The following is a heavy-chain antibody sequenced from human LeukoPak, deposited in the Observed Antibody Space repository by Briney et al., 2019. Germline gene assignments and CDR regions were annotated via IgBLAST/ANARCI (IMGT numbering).Heavy chain of an antibody. V-gene: IGHV3-30*18. D-gene: IGHD2-15*01. CDR1: GFTFSSYG. Sequence: PGGSLRLSCAASGFTFSSYGMHWVRQAPGKGLEWVAVISYDGSNNYYADSVKGRFTISRDNSKNTLYLQMISLRAEDTAVYYCAKDTCSGGSCYYYYGMDVWGQGTTVTVSS. CDR3: AKDTCSGGSCYYYYGMDV. J-gene: IGHJ6*02. CDR2: ISYDGSNN.